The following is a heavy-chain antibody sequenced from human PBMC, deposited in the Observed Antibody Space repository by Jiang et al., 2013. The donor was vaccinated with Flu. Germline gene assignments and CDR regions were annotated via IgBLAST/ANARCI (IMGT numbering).Heavy chain of an antibody. CDR3: ARRYYDTSGYPFDY. J-gene: IGHJ4*02. V-gene: IGHV3-21*01. CDR2: ISSSSGYI. Sequence: LVKPGGSLRLSCAASGFTFSSYSMNWVRQAPGKGLEWVSSISSSSGYIFYTDSVKGRFTISRDNAKNSLYLQMNSLRAEDTAVYYCARRYYDTSGYPFDYWGQGTLVTVSS. CDR1: GFTFSSYS. D-gene: IGHD3-22*01.